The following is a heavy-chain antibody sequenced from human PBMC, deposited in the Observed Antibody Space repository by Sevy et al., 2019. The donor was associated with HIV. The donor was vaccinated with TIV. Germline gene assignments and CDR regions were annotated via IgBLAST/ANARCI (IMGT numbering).Heavy chain of an antibody. CDR1: GFTFSNAW. CDR2: IKTKNEGGTI. D-gene: IGHD3-3*01. J-gene: IGHJ4*02. V-gene: IGHV3-15*01. Sequence: GGSLRLSCAASGFTFSNAWMSWVRQAPGKGLEWVGHIKTKNEGGTIDDAAPVKGRFTISRDDSKNTLSLQMNSLKTEDTAVYYCTTDPITLFGVVISEAGPDYWGQGTLVTVSS. CDR3: TTDPITLFGVVISEAGPDY.